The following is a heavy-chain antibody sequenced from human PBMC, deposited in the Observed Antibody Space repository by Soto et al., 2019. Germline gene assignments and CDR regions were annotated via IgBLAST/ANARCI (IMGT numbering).Heavy chain of an antibody. J-gene: IGHJ5*02. CDR1: GDSIGSGDYY. D-gene: IGHD6-6*01. Sequence: SETLSLTCAVSGDSIGSGDYYWTWIRQSPGKGLEYIGYIYKSGRTYYNPSLKSRPVISLDTSKNQVFLRLTSLTAADTAMFFCARSLSSSSGYFDPWGQGTLVTVSS. V-gene: IGHV4-30-4*01. CDR3: ARSLSSSSGYFDP. CDR2: IYKSGRT.